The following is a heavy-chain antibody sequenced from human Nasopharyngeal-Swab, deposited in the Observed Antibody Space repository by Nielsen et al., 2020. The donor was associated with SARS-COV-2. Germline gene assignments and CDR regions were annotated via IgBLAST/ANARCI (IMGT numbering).Heavy chain of an antibody. D-gene: IGHD2-15*01. J-gene: IGHJ4*02. Sequence: GESLKISCVASRFTFSRWPMHWVRQAPGKGLGWVTVISSDGSDKQYVDSVKGRFTISRDNSKNTLYLQVKSLRADDTGVYYCASLRADTPDFAYLGQGTLVTVSS. V-gene: IGHV3-30*03. CDR2: ISSDGSDK. CDR3: ASLRADTPDFAY. CDR1: RFTFSRWP.